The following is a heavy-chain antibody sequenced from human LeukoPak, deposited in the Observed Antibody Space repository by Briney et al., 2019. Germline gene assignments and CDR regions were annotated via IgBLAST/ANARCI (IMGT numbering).Heavy chain of an antibody. CDR2: INPNGGGT. CDR3: ARGSGLFGEYDFDY. V-gene: IGHV1-2*02. Sequence: ASVKVSCKASGYTFTGYYMHWVRQAPGQGLEWMGWINPNGGGTNYAQKFQGRVTMTRDTSISTAYMELSRLISDDTAVYYCARGSGLFGEYDFDYWGQGTLVTVSS. CDR1: GYTFTGYY. J-gene: IGHJ4*02. D-gene: IGHD3-10*02.